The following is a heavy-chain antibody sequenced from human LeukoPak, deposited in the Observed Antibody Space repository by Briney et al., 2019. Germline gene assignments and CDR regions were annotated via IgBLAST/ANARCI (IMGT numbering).Heavy chain of an antibody. Sequence: GGSLRPSCAASGFTFSSYAMSWVRQAPGKGLEGVSAISGSGGSTYYADSVKGRFTISRDNSKNTLYLQMNSLRAEDTAVYYCARARSSWYDPDAFDIWGQGTMVTVSS. CDR3: ARARSSWYDPDAFDI. CDR1: GFTFSSYA. CDR2: ISGSGGST. V-gene: IGHV3-23*01. D-gene: IGHD6-13*01. J-gene: IGHJ3*02.